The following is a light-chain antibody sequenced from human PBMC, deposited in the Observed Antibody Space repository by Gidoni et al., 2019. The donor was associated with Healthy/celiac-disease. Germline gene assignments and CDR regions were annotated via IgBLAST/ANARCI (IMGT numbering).Light chain of an antibody. V-gene: IGKV1-39*01. J-gene: IGKJ2*01. Sequence: DIQMTQSPSSLSASEGDRVTITRRASQSSSSYLNWYQQKPGNAPKRLIYAASSLQSGVPSRFSGSGSGTDFTLTISSLQPEDFATYYCQQSYSTPPYTFGQGTKLEIK. CDR1: QSSSSY. CDR3: QQSYSTPPYT. CDR2: AAS.